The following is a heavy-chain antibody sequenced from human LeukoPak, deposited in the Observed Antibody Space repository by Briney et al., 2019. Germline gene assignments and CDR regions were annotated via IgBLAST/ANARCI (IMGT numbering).Heavy chain of an antibody. V-gene: IGHV1-69*06. J-gene: IGHJ5*02. Sequence: SVKVSCKASGGTFSSYAISWVRQAPGQGLEWMGGIIPIFGTANYAQKFRGRVTITADKSTRTAYMELSSLRSEDTAVYYCARDGHPGAYNWFDPWGQGTLVTVSS. D-gene: IGHD4/OR15-4a*01. CDR1: GGTFSSYA. CDR2: IIPIFGTA. CDR3: ARDGHPGAYNWFDP.